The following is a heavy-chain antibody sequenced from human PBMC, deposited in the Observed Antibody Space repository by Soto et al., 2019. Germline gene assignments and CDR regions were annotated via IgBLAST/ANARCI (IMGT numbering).Heavy chain of an antibody. CDR3: ARDPQWPPDRY. V-gene: IGHV1-18*01. D-gene: IGHD6-19*01. CDR2: ISAYNGNT. J-gene: IGHJ4*02. CDR1: GYTFTSYG. Sequence: QVQLVQSGAEVKKPGASVKVSCKASGYTFTSYGISWVRQAPGQGLEWMGWISAYNGNTNYAQKIQGRVTMTTDTPTRRADMGLRSRGSEDTAVYFCARDPQWPPDRYWGQGTLVTVSS.